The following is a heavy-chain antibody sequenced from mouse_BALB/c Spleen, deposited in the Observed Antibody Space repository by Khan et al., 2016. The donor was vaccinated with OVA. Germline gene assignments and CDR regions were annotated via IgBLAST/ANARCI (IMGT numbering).Heavy chain of an antibody. V-gene: IGHV1S137*01. CDR1: GYTFTDYS. CDR2: ISTDSVNT. CDR3: AIRDYFDY. Sequence: VELVESGPELVRPGVSVKISCKGFGYTFTDYSMHWVKQSHAKSLEWIGVISTDSVNTNYNQKFKGKATLTVDKSSSTAYMELARMTSEDSAIYYCAIRDYFDYWGQGTTLTVSS. J-gene: IGHJ2*01.